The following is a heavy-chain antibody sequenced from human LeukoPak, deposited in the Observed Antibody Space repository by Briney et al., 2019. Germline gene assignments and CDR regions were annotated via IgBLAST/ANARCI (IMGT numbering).Heavy chain of an antibody. Sequence: SETLSLTCTVSGCSISSGGYYWSWIPQHPGKGLEWIGYIYYSGSTYYNPSLKSRVTISVDTPKNQFSLKLSSVTAADTAVYYCARAPSRDDAFDIWGQGTMVTVSS. CDR1: GCSISSGGYY. CDR3: ARAPSRDDAFDI. J-gene: IGHJ3*02. CDR2: IYYSGST. V-gene: IGHV4-31*03.